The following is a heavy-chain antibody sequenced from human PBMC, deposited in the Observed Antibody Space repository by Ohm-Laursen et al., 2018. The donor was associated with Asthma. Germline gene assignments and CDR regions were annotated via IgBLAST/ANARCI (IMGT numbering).Heavy chain of an antibody. J-gene: IGHJ4*02. CDR2: ISHSGAA. V-gene: IGHV4-4*02. CDR1: GGYIYNHW. D-gene: IGHD6-19*01. CDR3: ARSIGWYSLDL. Sequence: SETLSLTCALSGGYIYNHWWSWVRQPPGKGLEWVAEISHSGAASFNPSLTRRVTISLDKSKTLFFLKLTSVTAADTAVYYCARSIGWYSLDLWGQGTRVTVSS.